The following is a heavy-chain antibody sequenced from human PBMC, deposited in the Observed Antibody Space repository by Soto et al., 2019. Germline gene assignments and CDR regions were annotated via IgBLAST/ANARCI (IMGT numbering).Heavy chain of an antibody. V-gene: IGHV4-59*01. Sequence: SETLSLTCTVSGGSISSYYWSWIRQPPGKGLEWIGYIYYSGSTNYNPSLKSRVTISVDTSKNQFSLKLSSVTAADTAVYYCARDSRYSSGWYLGYWGQGTLVTVSS. J-gene: IGHJ4*02. D-gene: IGHD6-19*01. CDR1: GGSISSYY. CDR2: IYYSGST. CDR3: ARDSRYSSGWYLGY.